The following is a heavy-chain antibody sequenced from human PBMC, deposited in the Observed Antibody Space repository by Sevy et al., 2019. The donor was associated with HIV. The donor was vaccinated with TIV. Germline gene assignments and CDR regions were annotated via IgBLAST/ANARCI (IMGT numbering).Heavy chain of an antibody. CDR2: INHSGST. J-gene: IGHJ4*02. CDR1: GGSFSGYY. V-gene: IGHV4-34*01. CDR3: ARGSTTYFDY. Sequence: SETQSLTCAVYGGSFSGYYWSWIRQPPGKGLESIGEINHSGSTNYNPSLKSRVTISVDTSKNQFSLRLTSVTAADTAVYYCARGSTTYFDYWGQGTLVTVSS. D-gene: IGHD4-17*01.